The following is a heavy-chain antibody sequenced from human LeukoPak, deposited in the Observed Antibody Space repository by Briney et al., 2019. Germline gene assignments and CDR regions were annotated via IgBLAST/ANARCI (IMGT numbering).Heavy chain of an antibody. D-gene: IGHD2-2*01. J-gene: IGHJ6*03. V-gene: IGHV4-59*12. CDR1: GGSISSYY. CDR3: ASVDVVVVPAAIGEGGYYYYYYMDV. CDR2: ISYSGIT. Sequence: PSETLSLTCTVSGGSISSYYWSWIRQPPGKGLEWIGYISYSGITNYNPSLKSRVTISVDTSKNQFSLKLSSVTAADTAVYYCASVDVVVVPAAIGEGGYYYYYYMDVWGKGTTVTISS.